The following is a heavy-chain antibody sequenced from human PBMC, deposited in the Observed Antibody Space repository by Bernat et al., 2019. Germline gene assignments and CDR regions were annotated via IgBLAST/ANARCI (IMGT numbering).Heavy chain of an antibody. CDR3: EKDGALNPTLRYFDL. V-gene: IGHV3-30*18. CDR2: ISYDGSNK. Sequence: QVQLVESGGGVVQPGRSLRLSCAAPGFTFSSYVMHWVRQAPGKGLEWVAVISYDGSNKYYADSVKGRFPISRDNSKNTLYLQMNSLSAGDTAVYYCEKDGALNPTLRYFDLWGRGTLVTVSS. CDR1: GFTFSSYV. D-gene: IGHD2-15*01. J-gene: IGHJ2*01.